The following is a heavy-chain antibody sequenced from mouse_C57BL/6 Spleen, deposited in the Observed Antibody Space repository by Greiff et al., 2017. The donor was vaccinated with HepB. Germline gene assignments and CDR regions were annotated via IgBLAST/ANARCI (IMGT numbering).Heavy chain of an antibody. CDR2: IDPSDSYT. Sequence: VQLQQPGAELVMPGASVKLSCKASGYTFTSYWMHWVKQRPGQGLEWIGEIDPSDSYTNYNQKFKGKSTLTVDKSSSTAYMQLSSLTSEDSAVYYCGRGEGTVVEAWFAYWGQGTLVTVSA. V-gene: IGHV1-69*01. CDR1: GYTFTSYW. J-gene: IGHJ3*01. D-gene: IGHD1-1*01. CDR3: GRGEGTVVEAWFAY.